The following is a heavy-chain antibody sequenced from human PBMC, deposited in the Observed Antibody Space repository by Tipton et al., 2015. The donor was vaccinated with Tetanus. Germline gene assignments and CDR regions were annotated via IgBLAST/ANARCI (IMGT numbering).Heavy chain of an antibody. D-gene: IGHD5-18*01. J-gene: IGHJ6*02. V-gene: IGHV1-2*02. CDR3: ARVNSGIQLWFRYGMDV. CDR1: GYTFTGYY. CDR2: INPNSGGT. Sequence: QVQLVQSGPEVKKPGASVKVSCKASGYTFTGYYMHWVRQAPGQGLEWMGWINPNSGGTNYAQKFQGRVTMTRDTSISTAYMELSRLRSDETAVYYCARVNSGIQLWFRYGMDVWGQGTTVTVSS.